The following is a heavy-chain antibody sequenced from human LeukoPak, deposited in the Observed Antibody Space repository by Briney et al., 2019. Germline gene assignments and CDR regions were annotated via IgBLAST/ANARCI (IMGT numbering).Heavy chain of an antibody. CDR1: GWSFSGYY. CDR3: ASPRGQGNEYAMDV. J-gene: IGHJ6*02. V-gene: IGHV4-34*01. CDR2: INHSGST. Sequence: KPSETLSLTFSVYGWSFSGYYWSWIRQSPGKGLEWIGEINHSGSTNYNPSLKSRVAISVDTSKNQFCLKLTSVAAADPAVYQCASPRGQGNEYAMDVWGQGTTVPV. D-gene: IGHD1-1*01.